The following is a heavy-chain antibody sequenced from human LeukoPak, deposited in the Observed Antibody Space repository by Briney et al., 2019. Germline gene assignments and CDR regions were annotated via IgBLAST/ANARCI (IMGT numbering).Heavy chain of an antibody. CDR3: AREEGTIIDY. J-gene: IGHJ4*02. D-gene: IGHD1-7*01. V-gene: IGHV4-59*01. CDR2: IYYSGST. CDR1: GGSISSYY. Sequence: KPSETLSLTCTVSGGSISSYYWSWIRQPPGKGLEWIGYIYYSGSTNYNPSLKSRVTISVDTSKNQFSLKLSSVTAADTAVYYCAREEGTIIDYWGQGTLVTVSS.